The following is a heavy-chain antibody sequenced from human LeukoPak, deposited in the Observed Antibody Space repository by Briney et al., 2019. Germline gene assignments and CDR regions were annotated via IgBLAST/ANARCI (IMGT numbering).Heavy chain of an antibody. CDR3: ARLVVYNWSPRAFDV. CDR2: ISQTGST. J-gene: IGHJ3*01. V-gene: IGHV4-4*02. CDR1: GDSVSSSHW. Sequence: SETLSLTCGVSGDSVSSSHWWSWVRQPPGKGLEWIGEISQTGSTKYNPSLKSRLTISVDWSKNQFSLNVTSVTAADTAVYFCARLVVYNWSPRAFDVRGQGTMVTVSS. D-gene: IGHD1-20*01.